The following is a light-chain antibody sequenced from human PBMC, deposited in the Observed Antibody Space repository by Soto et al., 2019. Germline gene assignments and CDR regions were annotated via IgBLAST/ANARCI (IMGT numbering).Light chain of an antibody. Sequence: EIVLTQSPGTLSLSPGERATLSCRASQSVSSSHLAWYQHKPGQAPRLLIYAASNRATGIPARFSGSGSGTDFTLTISSLEAEDFALYYCQQRSKWPVTFGGGTKVDI. CDR3: QQRSKWPVT. J-gene: IGKJ4*01. CDR1: QSVSSSH. V-gene: IGKV3-11*01. CDR2: AAS.